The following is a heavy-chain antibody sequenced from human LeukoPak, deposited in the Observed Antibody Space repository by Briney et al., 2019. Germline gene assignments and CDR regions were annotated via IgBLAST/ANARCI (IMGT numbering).Heavy chain of an antibody. CDR3: ARGPEATYLQSGLDY. Sequence: PSETLSLTCAVYGGSFSGYYWSCIRQPPGKGLEWIGEINHSGSTNYNPSLKSRVTISVDTSKNQFSLKLSSVTAADTAVYYCARGPEATYLQSGLDYWGQGTLVTVSS. CDR2: INHSGST. D-gene: IGHD4-11*01. V-gene: IGHV4-34*01. J-gene: IGHJ4*02. CDR1: GGSFSGYY.